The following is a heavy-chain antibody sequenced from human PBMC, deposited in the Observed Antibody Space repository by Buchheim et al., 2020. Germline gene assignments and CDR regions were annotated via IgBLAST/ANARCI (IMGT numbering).Heavy chain of an antibody. CDR3: AKGGYCSSSDCYRAYYYYNMDA. CDR1: GFTLNNYA. D-gene: IGHD2-2*01. V-gene: IGHV3-23*01. CDR2: IIGSGSRT. Sequence: EVQLLESGGGLVQPGGSLRLSCAASGFTLNNYAMNWVRQVPGKGLEWVSGIIGSGSRTYYADSVKGRLTISRDNSKGTLYLQMNSLRAEDTAVYYCAKGGYCSSSDCYRAYYYYNMDAWGQGTT. J-gene: IGHJ6*02.